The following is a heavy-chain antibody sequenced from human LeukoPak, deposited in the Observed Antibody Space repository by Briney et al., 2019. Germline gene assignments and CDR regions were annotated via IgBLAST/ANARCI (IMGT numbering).Heavy chain of an antibody. V-gene: IGHV1-2*02. D-gene: IGHD2/OR15-2a*01. CDR3: ARSGGSVMVIVPYFDF. J-gene: IGHJ4*02. Sequence: ASVKVSFKASGYSVTGYYMHWVRQAPGQGPEWMGWISPNSGGTNFAQKFQGRVTMTRDTSSSTAYMELNSLRSDDTAVYFCARSGGSVMVIVPYFDFWGQGTLVTVSS. CDR2: ISPNSGGT. CDR1: GYSVTGYY.